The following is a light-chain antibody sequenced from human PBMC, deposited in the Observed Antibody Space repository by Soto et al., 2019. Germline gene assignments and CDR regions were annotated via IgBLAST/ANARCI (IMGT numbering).Light chain of an antibody. J-gene: IGKJ5*01. CDR3: QQRSNWIT. CDR2: DAS. V-gene: IGKV3-11*01. Sequence: IVLTQSPGTLSLSPWERATLSCRASQSVSSYLAWYQQKPGQAPRLLIYDASNRATGIPARFSGSGSGTDFTLTISSLEPEDFAVYYCQQRSNWITFGQGTRLEIK. CDR1: QSVSSY.